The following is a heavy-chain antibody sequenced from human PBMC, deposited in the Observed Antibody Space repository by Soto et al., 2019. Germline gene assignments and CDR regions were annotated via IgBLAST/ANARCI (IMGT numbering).Heavy chain of an antibody. V-gene: IGHV1-2*04. D-gene: IGHD2-21*01. CDR2: VNPNSGGT. CDR1: GYTFTYYY. Sequence: ASVKVSCKASGYTFTYYYIHWVRQAPGQGLEWMGWVNPNSGGTNYAQKFQGWVTMTRDTSISTAYMELSRLRSDDTAVYYCARGLAFDCGTGARGPCPYYYGMDVWGQGTTVTVSS. CDR3: ARGLAFDCGTGARGPCPYYYGMDV. J-gene: IGHJ6*02.